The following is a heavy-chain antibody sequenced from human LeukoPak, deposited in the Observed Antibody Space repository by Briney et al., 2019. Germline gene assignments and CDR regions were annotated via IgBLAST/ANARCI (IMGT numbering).Heavy chain of an antibody. Sequence: SETLSLTCAVYGGSFSGYYWSWICQPPGKRLEWIGEINHSGSTNYNPSLKSRVTISVDTSKNQFSLKLSSVTAADTAVYYCVRGRWRGTTVTTSDYWGQGTRVTVSS. CDR2: INHSGST. CDR3: VRGRWRGTTVTTSDY. V-gene: IGHV4-34*01. D-gene: IGHD4-17*01. J-gene: IGHJ4*02. CDR1: GGSFSGYY.